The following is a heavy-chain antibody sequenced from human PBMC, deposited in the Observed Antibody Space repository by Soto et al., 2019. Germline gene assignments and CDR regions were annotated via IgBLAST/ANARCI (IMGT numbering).Heavy chain of an antibody. Sequence: EVQLVESGGGLVQPGGSLRLSCAASGFTFSSYSMNWVRQAPGKGLEWVSYISSSSSTIYYADSVKGRFTISRDNAKNSLYVEMNSLRDEDTAVYYCAGDRGGVGAMDYWGQGTLVTVSS. V-gene: IGHV3-48*02. J-gene: IGHJ4*02. D-gene: IGHD1-26*01. CDR3: AGDRGGVGAMDY. CDR1: GFTFSSYS. CDR2: ISSSSSTI.